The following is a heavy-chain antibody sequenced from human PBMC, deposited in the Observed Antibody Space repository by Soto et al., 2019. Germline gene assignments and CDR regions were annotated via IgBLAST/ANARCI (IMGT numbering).Heavy chain of an antibody. CDR2: VSGSGGST. Sequence: LRLSCAVSGFPLQNYAMSWVRQAPGMGLEWISTVSGSGGSTYYADSVRGRFTISRDNSKNELYLQLNSLRAEDTAVYYCTNRGGGFDYWGRGTLVTVSS. CDR3: TNRGGGFDY. D-gene: IGHD3-10*01. J-gene: IGHJ4*02. CDR1: GFPLQNYA. V-gene: IGHV3-23*01.